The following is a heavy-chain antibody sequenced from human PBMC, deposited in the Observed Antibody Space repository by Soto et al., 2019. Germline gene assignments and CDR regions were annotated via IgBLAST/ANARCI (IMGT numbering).Heavy chain of an antibody. V-gene: IGHV3-74*01. Sequence: EVQLVESGGGLVKPGGSLRLSCAASGFTFSSYWMHWVRQAPGKGLVWVSRINSDGSSTSYADSVKGRFTISRDNAKNTLYLQMNSLRADDTAVYYCARDGYSGSYLGVFDIWGQGTMVTVSS. CDR1: GFTFSSYW. D-gene: IGHD1-26*01. CDR2: INSDGSST. CDR3: ARDGYSGSYLGVFDI. J-gene: IGHJ3*02.